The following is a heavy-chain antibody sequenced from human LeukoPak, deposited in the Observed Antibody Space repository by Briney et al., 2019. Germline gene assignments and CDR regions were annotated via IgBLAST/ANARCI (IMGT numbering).Heavy chain of an antibody. CDR3: ARAGIAAAGTLDY. CDR1: GGTFSSYA. J-gene: IGHJ4*02. V-gene: IGHV1-69*01. D-gene: IGHD6-13*01. CDR2: IIPIFGTA. Sequence: PRASVKVSCKASGGTFSSYAISWVRQAPGQGLEWMGGIIPIFGTANYAQKFQGRVTITADESTSTAYMELSSLRSEDTAVYYCARAGIAAAGTLDYWGQGTLVTVSA.